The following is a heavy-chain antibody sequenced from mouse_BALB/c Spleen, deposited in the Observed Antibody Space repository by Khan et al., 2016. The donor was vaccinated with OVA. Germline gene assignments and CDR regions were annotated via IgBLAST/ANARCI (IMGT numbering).Heavy chain of an antibody. Sequence: EVQLVESGPGLVKPSQSLSLTCTVTGYSITSGYGWNWIRQFPGNKLEWMGYISYSGSTNYNPSLTSRISITRDTSKNQFVLQLNSVTTEDTATXYCARTARIKYWGQGTTLTVSS. D-gene: IGHD1-2*01. V-gene: IGHV3-2*02. J-gene: IGHJ2*01. CDR3: ARTARIKY. CDR1: GYSITSGYG. CDR2: ISYSGST.